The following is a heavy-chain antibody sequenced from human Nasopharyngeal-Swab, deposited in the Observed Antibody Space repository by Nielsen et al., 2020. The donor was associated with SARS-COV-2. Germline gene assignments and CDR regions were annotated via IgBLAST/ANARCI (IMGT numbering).Heavy chain of an antibody. CDR1: GGSISSGSYY. CDR3: ARGLRSSQQLVRGSWFDP. V-gene: IGHV4-61*02. D-gene: IGHD6-13*01. J-gene: IGHJ5*02. Sequence: SETLSLTCTVSGGSISSGSYYWSWIRQPAGKGLEWIGRIYTSGSTNYNPSLKSRVTISVDTSKNQFSLKLSSVTAADTAVYYCARGLRSSQQLVRGSWFDPWGQGTLVTVSS. CDR2: IYTSGST.